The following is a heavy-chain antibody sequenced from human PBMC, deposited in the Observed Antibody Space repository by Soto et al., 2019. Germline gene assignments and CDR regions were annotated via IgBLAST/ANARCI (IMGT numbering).Heavy chain of an antibody. CDR3: ARHAPRYCGGDCWWFDP. J-gene: IGHJ5*02. V-gene: IGHV1-69*02. Sequence: ASVKVSCKASGGTFSSYTISWVRQAPGQGLEWMGRIIPILGIANYAQKFQGRVTITADKSTSTAYMELSSLRSEDTAVYYCARHAPRYCGGDCWWFDPWGQGTLVTVSS. CDR1: GGTFSSYT. CDR2: IIPILGIA. D-gene: IGHD2-21*02.